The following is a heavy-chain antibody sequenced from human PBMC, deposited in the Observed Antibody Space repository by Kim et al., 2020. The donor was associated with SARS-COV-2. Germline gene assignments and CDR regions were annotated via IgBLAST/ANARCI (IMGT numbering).Heavy chain of an antibody. CDR3: ARSQVCGQPSSHYDFWSGYYYYGMGV. CDR1: GFTFSSYW. Sequence: GGSLRLSCAASGFTFSSYWMSWVRQAPGKGLEWVANIKQDGSEKYYVDSVKGRFTISRDNAKNSLYLQMNSLRAEDTAVYYCARSQVCGQPSSHYDFWSGYYYYGMGVWGQGTTVTVSS. D-gene: IGHD3-3*01. V-gene: IGHV3-7*01. CDR2: IKQDGSEK. J-gene: IGHJ6*02.